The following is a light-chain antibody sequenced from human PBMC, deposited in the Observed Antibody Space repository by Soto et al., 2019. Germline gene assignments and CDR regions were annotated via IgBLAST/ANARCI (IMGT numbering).Light chain of an antibody. CDR1: QSVLHRSNNKKY. CDR2: WAS. J-gene: IGKJ3*01. V-gene: IGKV4-1*01. Sequence: DIVMTQSPDSLAMSLGERATINCKSSQSVLHRSNNKKYLAWYQQKPGQPPKLLIYWASTRESGVPDRFSGSKSGTEFTLTLSSLQPEDVAIYYCQQYYSSPFTFGPGTIVDIK. CDR3: QQYYSSPFT.